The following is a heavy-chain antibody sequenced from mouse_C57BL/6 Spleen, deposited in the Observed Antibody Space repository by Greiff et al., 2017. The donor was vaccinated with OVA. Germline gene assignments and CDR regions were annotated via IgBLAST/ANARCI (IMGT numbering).Heavy chain of an antibody. CDR1: GFNIKDYY. Sequence: VQLQQSGAELVRPGASVKLSCTASGFNIKDYYMHWVKQRPEQGLEWIGRIDPEDGDTEYAPKFQGKATMTADTSSNTAYLQLSSLTSEYTAVYYCTTTTVVATRAYWGQGTLVTVSA. D-gene: IGHD1-1*01. CDR3: TTTTVVATRAY. V-gene: IGHV14-1*01. J-gene: IGHJ3*01. CDR2: IDPEDGDT.